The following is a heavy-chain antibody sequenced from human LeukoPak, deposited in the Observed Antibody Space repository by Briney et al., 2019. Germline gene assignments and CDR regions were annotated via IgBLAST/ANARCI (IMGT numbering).Heavy chain of an antibody. V-gene: IGHV3-48*03. D-gene: IGHD2-2*02. CDR1: GLTLSSYE. J-gene: IGHJ6*04. CDR3: ARDPVVVVPAAIGYYYYGMDV. CDR2: ISSSGSTI. Sequence: PGGSLRLSCAASGLTLSSYEMNWVRQAPGKGLEWVSYISSSGSTIYYADSVKGRFTISRDNAKNSLYLQMNSLRAEDTAVYYCARDPVVVVPAAIGYYYYGMDVWGKGTTVTVSS.